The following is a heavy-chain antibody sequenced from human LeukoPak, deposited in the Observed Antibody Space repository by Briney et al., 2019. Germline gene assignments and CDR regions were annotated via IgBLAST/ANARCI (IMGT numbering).Heavy chain of an antibody. Sequence: PGGSLRLSCAASGFTFSSYGMSWVRQAPGKGLEWVSAISGSGGSTYYADSVKGRFIISRDNSKNTLYLQMNSLRAEDTAVYYCAKVGSWYFNYYYYMDVWGKGTTVTISS. V-gene: IGHV3-23*01. CDR2: ISGSGGST. CDR3: AKVGSWYFNYYYYMDV. CDR1: GFTFSSYG. J-gene: IGHJ6*03. D-gene: IGHD6-13*01.